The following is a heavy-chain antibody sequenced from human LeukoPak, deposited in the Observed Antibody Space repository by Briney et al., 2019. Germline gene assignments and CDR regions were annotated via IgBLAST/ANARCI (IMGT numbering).Heavy chain of an antibody. J-gene: IGHJ6*02. CDR1: GYTFTSYG. CDR2: SSAYNGNT. Sequence: ASVKVSCKAYGYTFTSYGISWVRQAPGQGLEWMGWSSAYNGNTNYAQKLQGRVTMTTDTSTSTAYMELRSLRSDDTAVYYCARDGAVTYYYYYGMDVWGQGTTVTVSS. V-gene: IGHV1-18*01. D-gene: IGHD4-17*01. CDR3: ARDGAVTYYYYYGMDV.